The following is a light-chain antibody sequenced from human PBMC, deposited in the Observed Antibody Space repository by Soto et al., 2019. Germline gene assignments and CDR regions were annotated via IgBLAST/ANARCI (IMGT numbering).Light chain of an antibody. CDR1: QSISNDY. J-gene: IGKJ1*01. CDR2: GAS. CDR3: QQYGSSPPRT. Sequence: EIVLTQSPGTLSLSPGERATLSCKASQSISNDYLAWYQQEPGQAPRLLIYGASTRATGIPDRFSASGSGTDFTLTISRLEPEDFAVYYCQQYGSSPPRTFGQGTKVEIK. V-gene: IGKV3-20*01.